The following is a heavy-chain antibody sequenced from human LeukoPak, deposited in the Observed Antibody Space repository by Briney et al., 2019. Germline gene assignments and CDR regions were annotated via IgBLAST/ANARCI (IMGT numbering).Heavy chain of an antibody. J-gene: IGHJ4*02. CDR2: ISSSGSTI. CDR1: GFIFSDYY. D-gene: IGHD3-3*01. Sequence: GGSLRLSCAASGFIFSDYYMSWIRQAPGKGLEWVSYISSSGSTIYYADSVKGRFTISRDNAKNSLYLQMNSLRAEDTAVYYCARANLHYDFWSGYYAPNFDYWGQGTLVTVSS. CDR3: ARANLHYDFWSGYYAPNFDY. V-gene: IGHV3-11*01.